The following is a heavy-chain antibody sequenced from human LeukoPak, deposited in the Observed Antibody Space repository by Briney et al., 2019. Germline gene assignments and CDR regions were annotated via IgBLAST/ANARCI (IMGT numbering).Heavy chain of an antibody. D-gene: IGHD6-13*01. CDR1: GYTFTRHD. CDR3: ARVYYSSQRAWFDY. J-gene: IGHJ5*01. CDR2: ISAYNGNT. Sequence: GASGKVSCKASGYTFTRHDISWGRQAPGQGLEWMGWISAYNGNTNYAHDLQGRGTMTTDKSTPTAYMELRSLRSDDTAVSYCARVYYSSQRAWFDYWGQGTLVTVSS. V-gene: IGHV1-18*01.